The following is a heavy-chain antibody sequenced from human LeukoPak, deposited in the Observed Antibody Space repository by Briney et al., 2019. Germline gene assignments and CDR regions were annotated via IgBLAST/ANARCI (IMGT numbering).Heavy chain of an antibody. J-gene: IGHJ4*02. CDR2: INPNSGFT. CDR1: GYPFTGYY. V-gene: IGHV1-2*02. D-gene: IGHD2-2*01. Sequence: ASVKVSCKASGYPFTGYYLHWVRQAPGPGLEWMGWINPNSGFTNYAQKFQGRVTMTRDTSISTAYMELSRLRSDDTAVYYCARLADCSSSSCRSFDYWAREPWSPSPQ. CDR3: ARLADCSSSSCRSFDY.